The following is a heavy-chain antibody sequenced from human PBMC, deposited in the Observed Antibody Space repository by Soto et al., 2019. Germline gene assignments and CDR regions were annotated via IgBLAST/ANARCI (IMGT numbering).Heavy chain of an antibody. CDR1: GYSFTSYW. J-gene: IGHJ6*02. V-gene: IGHV5-10-1*01. CDR2: IDPSDSYT. D-gene: IGHD2-2*01. Sequence: PGESLKISCKGSGYSFTSYWISWVRQMPGKGLEWMGRIDPSDSYTNYSPSFQGHVTISADKSISTAYLQWSSLKASDTAMYYCAIHDIVVLPAAIRFSYYYGMDVWGQGTTVTVSS. CDR3: AIHDIVVLPAAIRFSYYYGMDV.